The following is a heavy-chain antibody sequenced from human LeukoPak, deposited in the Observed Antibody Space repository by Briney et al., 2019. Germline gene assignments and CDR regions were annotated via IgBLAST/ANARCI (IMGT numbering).Heavy chain of an antibody. CDR3: SKSVYVGAGSTFDS. CDR1: GFTFSTYA. Sequence: GGSLTLSCAASGFTFSTYAISWVRQAPGKGLEWVSGISVSCGTTYYADSVKGRFTISRDNSNNTLYFQMKTLIADDTAVYYFSKSVYVGAGSTFDSSGQRAPVTVSS. V-gene: IGHV3-23*01. J-gene: IGHJ5*01. CDR2: ISVSCGTT. D-gene: IGHD2-15*01.